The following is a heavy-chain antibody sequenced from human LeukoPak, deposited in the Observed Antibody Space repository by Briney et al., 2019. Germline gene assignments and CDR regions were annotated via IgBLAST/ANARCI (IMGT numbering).Heavy chain of an antibody. V-gene: IGHV4-34*01. Sequence: PSETLSLTCAVYGVSFSGYYWSWIRQPPGKGLEWIGEINHSGSTNYNPSLKSRVTISVDTSKNQFSLKLSSVTAADTAVYYCARAGITMVRGVIPLEWFDPWGQGTLVTVSS. CDR1: GVSFSGYY. D-gene: IGHD3-10*01. CDR3: ARAGITMVRGVIPLEWFDP. J-gene: IGHJ5*02. CDR2: INHSGST.